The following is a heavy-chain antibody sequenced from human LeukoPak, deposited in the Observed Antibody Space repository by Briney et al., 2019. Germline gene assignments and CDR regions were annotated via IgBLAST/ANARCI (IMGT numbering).Heavy chain of an antibody. J-gene: IGHJ3*02. CDR1: GGSTYSHN. CDR2: IYYCGST. CDR3: ARDRNLGRGVIGYAFDI. V-gene: IGHV4-59*11. Sequence: ETLSLTRTVSGGSTYSHNGSWIRPPPGERLERSGYIYYCGSTNYNLCRKSRVTISEDTSKSYFSLKLRAVTAADTAMYCCARDRNLGRGVIGYAFDILGQGRMVSVSS. D-gene: IGHD3-10*01.